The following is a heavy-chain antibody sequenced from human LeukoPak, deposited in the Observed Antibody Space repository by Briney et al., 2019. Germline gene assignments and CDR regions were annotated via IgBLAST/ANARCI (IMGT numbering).Heavy chain of an antibody. J-gene: IGHJ4*02. Sequence: GGSLRLSCAASGFTFRNAWMSWVRQAPGKGLEWVGRVKSKADGGTTDYAAPVKGRFAISRDDSKNTLYLQMSSLKTEDTAVYYCTLGSWSIDYWGQGTLVTVSS. CDR1: GFTFRNAW. V-gene: IGHV3-15*01. CDR2: VKSKADGGTT. D-gene: IGHD6-13*01. CDR3: TLGSWSIDY.